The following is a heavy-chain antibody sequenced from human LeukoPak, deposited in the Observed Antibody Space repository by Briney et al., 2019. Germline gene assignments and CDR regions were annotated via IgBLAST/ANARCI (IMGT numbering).Heavy chain of an antibody. CDR2: INQDGTEK. D-gene: IGHD3-3*02. Sequence: GGSLRLSCVASGFTFSNYWMSWVRQAPGEGLDWVANINQDGTEKYYAHSVRGRFTISRDNAKNSVQLQMNNLRAEDTALYYCAVLEGLSWGQGTLVTVSS. CDR1: GFTFSNYW. CDR3: AVLEGLS. V-gene: IGHV3-7*03. J-gene: IGHJ4*02.